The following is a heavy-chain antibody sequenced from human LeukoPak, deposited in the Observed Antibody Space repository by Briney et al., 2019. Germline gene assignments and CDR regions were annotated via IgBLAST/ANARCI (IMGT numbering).Heavy chain of an antibody. CDR1: GYTLTELS. CDR2: FDPEDGET. J-gene: IGHJ4*02. CDR3: ATDEGSGYPTV. Sequence: ASVKVSCKVSGYTLTELSMHWVPQAPGKGLEWMRGFDPEDGETIYAQKFQGRVTMTEDTSTDTAYMGLSSLRSEDTAVYYCATDEGSGYPTVWGQGTLVTVSS. V-gene: IGHV1-24*01. D-gene: IGHD3-3*01.